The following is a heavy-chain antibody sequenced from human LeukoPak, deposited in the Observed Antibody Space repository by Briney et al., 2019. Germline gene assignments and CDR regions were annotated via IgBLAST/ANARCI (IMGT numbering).Heavy chain of an antibody. J-gene: IGHJ4*02. CDR3: AKGGFVIVPAARGGFDY. V-gene: IGHV1-8*01. CDR2: MNPNSGNT. D-gene: IGHD2-2*01. Sequence: ASVKVSCKASGYTFTSYDINWVRQATGQGLEWMGWMNPNSGNTGYAQKFQGRVTMTRNTSISTAYMELSSLRSEDTAVYYCAKGGFVIVPAARGGFDYWGQGSLVTVSS. CDR1: GYTFTSYD.